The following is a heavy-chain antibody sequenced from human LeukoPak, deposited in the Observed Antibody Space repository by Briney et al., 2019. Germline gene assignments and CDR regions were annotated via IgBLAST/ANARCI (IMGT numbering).Heavy chain of an antibody. CDR1: GFTFNNAW. CDR3: ATDHPGYYYDSSGSELDY. CDR2: FDPEDGET. Sequence: GGSLRLSCAASGFTFNNAWMSWVRQAPGKGLEWMGGFDPEDGETIYAQKFQGRVTMTEDTSTDTAYMELSSLRSEDTAVYYCATDHPGYYYDSSGSELDYWGQGTLVTVSS. V-gene: IGHV1-24*01. D-gene: IGHD3-22*01. J-gene: IGHJ4*02.